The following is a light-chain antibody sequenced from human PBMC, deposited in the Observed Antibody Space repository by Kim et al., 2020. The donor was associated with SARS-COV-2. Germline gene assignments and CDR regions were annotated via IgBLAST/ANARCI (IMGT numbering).Light chain of an antibody. V-gene: IGLV2-14*03. CDR1: SSDIGGYNY. Sequence: GRTITSSGTGSSSDIGGYNYDSWYQHDPGKVPKLIIYDVSERASGVSNRFSGSKSGNTASLTISGLQAKDEADYYCSSYTSITTALFGGGTQLTVL. CDR2: DVS. CDR3: SSYTSITTAL. J-gene: IGLJ2*01.